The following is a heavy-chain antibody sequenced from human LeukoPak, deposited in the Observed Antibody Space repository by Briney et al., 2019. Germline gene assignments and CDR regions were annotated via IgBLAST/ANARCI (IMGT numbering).Heavy chain of an antibody. CDR2: IYSGGTI. Sequence: GGSLRLSCTASGFSVSSNYMSWVRQAPGKGLEWVSVIYSGGTIYYADSVRGRFTISRDNSKNTLYLQLNSLRVEDTAVYYCARDSGKSASSPKWGQGTLVTVSS. J-gene: IGHJ4*02. V-gene: IGHV3-66*01. D-gene: IGHD2-2*01. CDR3: ARDSGKSASSPK. CDR1: GFSVSSNY.